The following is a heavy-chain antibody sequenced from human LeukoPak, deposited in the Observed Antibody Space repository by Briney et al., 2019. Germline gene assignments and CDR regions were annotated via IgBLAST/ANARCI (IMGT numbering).Heavy chain of an antibody. CDR2: ISYDGSNE. V-gene: IGHV3-30*18. CDR1: GFTFSNYG. J-gene: IGHJ4*02. CDR3: AKVALFSGYYPPFDY. D-gene: IGHD3-22*01. Sequence: GRSLRLSCTASGFTFSNYGMHWVRQATGKGLEWVAVISYDGSNEYYADSVKGRFTISRDNSKNTLFLQMNSLRPEDTAVYHCAKVALFSGYYPPFDYRGQGTLVTVSS.